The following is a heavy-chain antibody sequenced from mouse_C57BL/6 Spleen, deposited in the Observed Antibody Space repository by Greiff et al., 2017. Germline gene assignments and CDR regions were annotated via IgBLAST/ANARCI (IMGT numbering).Heavy chain of an antibody. CDR3: ARGRLGYPYAMDY. J-gene: IGHJ4*01. CDR2: IDPSDSYA. V-gene: IGHV1-69*01. D-gene: IGHD2-2*01. CDR1: GYTFTSYW. Sequence: VQLQQPGAELVMPGASVKLSCKASGYTFTSYWMHWVKQRPGQGLEWIGEIDPSDSYANYNQKFKGKSTLTVDKSSSTAYMQLSSLTSEDSAVYYCARGRLGYPYAMDYWGQGTSVTVSS.